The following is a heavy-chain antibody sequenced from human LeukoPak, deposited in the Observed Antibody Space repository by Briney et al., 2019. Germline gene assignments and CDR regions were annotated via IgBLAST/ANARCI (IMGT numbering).Heavy chain of an antibody. CDR2: INHSGGT. CDR1: GGSFSGYY. CDR3: ARGRSRYCSSTSCYPHAFGP. D-gene: IGHD2-2*01. J-gene: IGHJ5*02. Sequence: SETLSLTCAVYGGSFSGYYWSWIRQPPGKGLEWMGEINHSGGTNYNPSLKSRVTISVDTSKNQSSLKLSPVTATDTAVYYCARGRSRYCSSTSCYPHAFGPWGQGTIVTVST. V-gene: IGHV4-34*01.